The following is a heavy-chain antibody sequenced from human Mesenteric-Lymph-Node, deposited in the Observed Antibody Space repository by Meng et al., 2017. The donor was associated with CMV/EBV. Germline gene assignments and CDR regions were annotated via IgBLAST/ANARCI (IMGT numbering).Heavy chain of an antibody. D-gene: IGHD6-13*01. CDR3: ARDEGYSSTWLDY. V-gene: IGHV3-48*03. CDR2: ISHIGTTI. J-gene: IGHJ4*02. CDR1: GFTFSSYE. Sequence: GESLKISCAASGFTFSSYEMIWVRQAPGKGLEWVSYISHIGTTIYYADSLKGRFTISRDNAKNTLYLQMNSLRAEDTAVYYCARDEGYSSTWLDYWGQGTLVTVSS.